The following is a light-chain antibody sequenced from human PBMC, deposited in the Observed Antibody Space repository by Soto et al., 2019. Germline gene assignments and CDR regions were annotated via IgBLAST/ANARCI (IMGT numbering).Light chain of an antibody. CDR3: HQFGSSPPAVT. Sequence: ESVLTQSPGTLSLSPGERATLSCRASQSVSTRYLAWYQQKRGQAPRLLIYVASIRATVTPDRFSGSGSGTDLTFTISRLEPEDYEVYYCHQFGSSPPAVTFGQGTKLEI. V-gene: IGKV3-20*01. CDR1: QSVSTRY. J-gene: IGKJ2*01. CDR2: VAS.